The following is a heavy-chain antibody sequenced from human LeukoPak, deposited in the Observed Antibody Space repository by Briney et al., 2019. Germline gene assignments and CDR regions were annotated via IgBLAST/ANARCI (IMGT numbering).Heavy chain of an antibody. CDR2: ISGSGGST. D-gene: IGHD3-10*01. V-gene: IGHV3-23*01. Sequence: PGGSLRLSCAASGFTFSDYYMSWIRQAPGKGLEWVSAISGSGGSTYYADSVKGRFTISRDNSKNTLYLQMDTLRAEDTAVYYCAKDRGGFFGSGTSYYFYGMDVWGQGTTVTVSS. CDR1: GFTFSDYY. J-gene: IGHJ6*02. CDR3: AKDRGGFFGSGTSYYFYGMDV.